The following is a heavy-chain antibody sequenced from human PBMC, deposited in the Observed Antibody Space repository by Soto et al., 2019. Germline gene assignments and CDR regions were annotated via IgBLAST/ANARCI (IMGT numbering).Heavy chain of an antibody. D-gene: IGHD6-19*01. CDR2: NNNRGDT. CDR1: GASIDNNGYS. J-gene: IGHJ5*02. V-gene: IGHV4-31*11. Sequence: QVQLQESGPGLVIPSQTLTLTCAVSGASIDNNGYSWTWIRQHPGKGLERLGTNNNRGDTYYNPSLKSRLTISLDTSQNHFSLRLNAVTAADTATYYCARGGSGWKALNWFDPWGQGIMVTVSS. CDR3: ARGGSGWKALNWFDP.